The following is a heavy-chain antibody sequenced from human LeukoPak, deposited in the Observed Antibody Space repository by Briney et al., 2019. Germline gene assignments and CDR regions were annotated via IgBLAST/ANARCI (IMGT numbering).Heavy chain of an antibody. CDR2: VYHSGST. Sequence: SETLSLTCTVSGGSISSSRYYWGWIRQPPGKGLEWIGGVYHSGSTYYNPSLKSRVTISVDTSKNQFSLKLSSVTAADTAVYXCARAKWFGELSSLYLDYWGQGTLVTVSS. CDR3: ARAKWFGELSSLYLDY. CDR1: GGSISSSRYY. V-gene: IGHV4-39*07. D-gene: IGHD3-10*01. J-gene: IGHJ4*02.